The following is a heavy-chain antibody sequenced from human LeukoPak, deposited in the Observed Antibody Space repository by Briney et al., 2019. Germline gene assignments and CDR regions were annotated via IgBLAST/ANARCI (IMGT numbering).Heavy chain of an antibody. CDR1: GGSISSSSYY. CDR3: ARHDYDISFDY. Sequence: PSETLSLTCTVSGGSISSSSYYWGWIRQPPGKGLEWIGSIYNSGSTYYNPSLKSRVTISVDTSKNQFSLKLSSVTAADTAVYYCARHDYDISFDYWGQGTLVTVSS. J-gene: IGHJ4*02. D-gene: IGHD3-9*01. V-gene: IGHV4-39*01. CDR2: IYNSGST.